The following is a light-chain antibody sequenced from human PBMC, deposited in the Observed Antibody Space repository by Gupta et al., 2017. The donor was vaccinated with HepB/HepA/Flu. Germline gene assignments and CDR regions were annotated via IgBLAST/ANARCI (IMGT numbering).Light chain of an antibody. J-gene: IGKJ2*01. CDR2: WAS. Sequence: DIVMTQPPDSLPFPLGGGAPTNCKSSQSVLYSSNNKNYLAWYQQKPGQPPKLLIYWASTRESGVPDRFSGSGSGTDFTLTISSLQAEDVAVYYCQQYYSTSYTFGQGTKLEIK. CDR3: QQYYSTSYT. CDR1: QSVLYSSNNKNY. V-gene: IGKV4-1*01.